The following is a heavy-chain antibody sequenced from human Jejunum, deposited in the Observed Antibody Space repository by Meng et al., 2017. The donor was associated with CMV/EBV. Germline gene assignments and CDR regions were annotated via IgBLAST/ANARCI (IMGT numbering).Heavy chain of an antibody. Sequence: QGRLGHVGGGVKKPGASLKVSCKASGYTFTNYGITWVRPAPGQGLEWMGWISAYNGNTNYAQTLQGRVTMTTDTSTSTAYMELRSLRSDDTAVYYCARVEVGITSGDYWGQGTLVTVSS. CDR3: ARVEVGITSGDY. V-gene: IGHV1-18*01. CDR2: ISAYNGNT. CDR1: GYTFTNYG. J-gene: IGHJ4*02. D-gene: IGHD1-26*01.